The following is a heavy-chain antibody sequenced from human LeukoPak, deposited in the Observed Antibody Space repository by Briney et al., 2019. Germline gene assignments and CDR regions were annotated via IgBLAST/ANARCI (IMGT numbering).Heavy chain of an antibody. Sequence: ASVKVSCKAFGYTFTSNYMHWVRQAPGQGPEWMGVISPSGGSTTYAQKFQGRVTMTTDTSTSTVYMELRSLRSDDTAVYYCARVGSGLRVSGWFDSWGQGTLVTVSS. D-gene: IGHD3-16*01. CDR2: ISPSGGST. V-gene: IGHV1-46*01. CDR1: GYTFTSNY. J-gene: IGHJ5*01. CDR3: ARVGSGLRVSGWFDS.